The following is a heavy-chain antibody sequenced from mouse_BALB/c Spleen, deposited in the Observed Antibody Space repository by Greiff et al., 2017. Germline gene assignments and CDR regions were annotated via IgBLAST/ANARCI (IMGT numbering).Heavy chain of an antibody. CDR3: ARQYRYDDYFDY. CDR2: ISSGGSYT. Sequence: EVKLMESGGGLVKPGGSLKLSCAASGFTFSSYAMSWVRQTPEKRLEWVATISSGGSYTYYPDSVKGRFTISRDNAKNTLYLQMSSLRSEDTAMYYCARQYRYDDYFDYWGQGTTLTVSS. V-gene: IGHV5-9-3*01. J-gene: IGHJ2*01. D-gene: IGHD2-14*01. CDR1: GFTFSSYA.